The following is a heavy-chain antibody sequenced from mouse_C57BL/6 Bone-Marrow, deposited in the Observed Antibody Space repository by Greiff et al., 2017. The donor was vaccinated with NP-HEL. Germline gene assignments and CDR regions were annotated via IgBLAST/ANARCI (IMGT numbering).Heavy chain of an antibody. D-gene: IGHD1-1*01. CDR3: ARDYYGSNLYWYFDV. J-gene: IGHJ1*03. CDR1: GYTFTDYN. V-gene: IGHV1-18*01. CDR2: INPNNGGT. Sequence: EVQLQQSGPELVKPGASVKIPCKASGYTFTDYNMDWVKQSHGKSLEWIGDINPNNGGTIYNQKFKGKATLTVDKSSSTAYMELRSLTSEDTAVYYCARDYYGSNLYWYFDVWGTGTTVTVSS.